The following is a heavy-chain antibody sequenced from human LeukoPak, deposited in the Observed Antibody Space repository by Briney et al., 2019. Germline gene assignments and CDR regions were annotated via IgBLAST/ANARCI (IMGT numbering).Heavy chain of an antibody. J-gene: IGHJ5*02. CDR3: ARFCSSTSCSNWFDP. D-gene: IGHD2-2*01. Sequence: SETLSLTCTVSVAPLASISYSWGGIPHPPGKGRDWFGVIYYSGSTYYNLSLKSRVTISVDTSKNQFPLKLSSVTAADTAVYYCARFCSSTSCSNWFDPWGQGTLVTVSS. V-gene: IGHV4-39*01. CDR2: IYYSGST. CDR1: VAPLASISYS.